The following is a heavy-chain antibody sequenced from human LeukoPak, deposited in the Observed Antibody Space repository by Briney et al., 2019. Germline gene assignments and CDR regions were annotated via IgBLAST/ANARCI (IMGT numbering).Heavy chain of an antibody. V-gene: IGHV3-11*04. D-gene: IGHD6-19*01. Sequence: AGSLRLSCAASGFTFSDYYMSWIRQAPGKGLEWVFYISSSGSTIYYADSVKGRFTISRDNAKNSLYLQMNSLRAEDTAVYYCTNDQFGYSSVDAFVILGQGRIVTVSS. CDR1: GFTFSDYY. J-gene: IGHJ3*02. CDR2: ISSSGSTI. CDR3: TNDQFGYSSVDAFVI.